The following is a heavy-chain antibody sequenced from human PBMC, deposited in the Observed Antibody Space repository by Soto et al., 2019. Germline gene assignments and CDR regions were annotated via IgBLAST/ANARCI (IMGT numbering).Heavy chain of an antibody. Sequence: ASVKVSCKASGYTFTSYGISWVRQAPGQGLEWMGWISAYNGNTNYAQKPQGRVTMTTDTSTSTAYMELRSLRSDDTAVYYCARDRALTGYYTYYGMDVWGQGTTVTVYS. CDR2: ISAYNGNT. V-gene: IGHV1-18*04. CDR3: ARDRALTGYYTYYGMDV. CDR1: GYTFTSYG. D-gene: IGHD3-9*01. J-gene: IGHJ6*02.